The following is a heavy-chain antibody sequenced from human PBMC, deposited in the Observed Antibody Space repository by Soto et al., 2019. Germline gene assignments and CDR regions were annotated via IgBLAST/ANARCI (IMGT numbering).Heavy chain of an antibody. CDR2: IYYSGST. D-gene: IGHD2-2*01. V-gene: IGHV4-30-4*01. CDR3: ARADDTSSSFDP. J-gene: IGHJ5*02. Sequence: QVQLQESGPGLVKPSQTLSLTCTVSGGSISSGDYYWSWIRQPPGKGLEWIGYIYYSGSTYYNPSLKSRVTISVDTSKNQCYLQLSSVTAANTAVYYCARADDTSSSFDPWGQGTLVTVSS. CDR1: GGSISSGDYY.